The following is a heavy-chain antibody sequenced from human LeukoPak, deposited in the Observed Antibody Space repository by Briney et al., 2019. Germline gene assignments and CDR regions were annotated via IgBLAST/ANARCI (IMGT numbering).Heavy chain of an antibody. V-gene: IGHV3-30-3*01. CDR1: GFTFSNYA. CDR2: MPFDGSDK. Sequence: GRSLRLSCAASGFTFSNYAMHWVRQAPGKGLEWVAFMPFDGSDKYYADSVKGRFTISRDNSKNTLYLQMNSLRFEDTAVYYCARDQPGTYTLSSTWGQGTLATVSS. CDR3: ARDQPGTYTLSST. D-gene: IGHD6-19*01. J-gene: IGHJ5*02.